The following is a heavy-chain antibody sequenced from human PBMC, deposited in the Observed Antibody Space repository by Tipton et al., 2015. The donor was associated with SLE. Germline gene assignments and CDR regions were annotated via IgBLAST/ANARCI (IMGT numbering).Heavy chain of an antibody. CDR1: GFTFSSHW. Sequence: GSLRLYCAASGFTFSSHWMYWVRQAPGKGLVWVSRIGHDGSNTVYADSLRGRFTISRDNAKNTLYLQMNSLRVEDTAVYYCARDDLDWGLDYWGQGTLVTVSS. CDR2: IGHDGSNT. J-gene: IGHJ4*02. V-gene: IGHV3-74*03. D-gene: IGHD3-9*01. CDR3: ARDDLDWGLDY.